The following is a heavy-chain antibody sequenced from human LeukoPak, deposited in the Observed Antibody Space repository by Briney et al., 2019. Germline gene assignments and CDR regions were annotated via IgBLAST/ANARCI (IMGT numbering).Heavy chain of an antibody. Sequence: SETLSLTCTVSGGSISSYYWSWIRQPPGKGLEWIGYIYYSGSTNYNPSLKSRVTISVDRSKNQFSLKLSSVTAADTAVYYCAREIYDSSGYYESYYFDYWGQGTLVTVSS. CDR2: IYYSGST. D-gene: IGHD3-22*01. J-gene: IGHJ4*02. V-gene: IGHV4-59*12. CDR1: GGSISSYY. CDR3: AREIYDSSGYYESYYFDY.